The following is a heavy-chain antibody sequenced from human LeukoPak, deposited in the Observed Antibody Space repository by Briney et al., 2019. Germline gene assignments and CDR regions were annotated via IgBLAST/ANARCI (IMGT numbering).Heavy chain of an antibody. CDR3: ARDRGSSSPVYNWFDP. V-gene: IGHV3-21*01. CDR2: ISSSSSYI. CDR1: GFTFSSHS. D-gene: IGHD6-6*01. Sequence: GGSLRLSCAASGFTFSSHSMNWVRQAPGKELEWVSSISSSSSYIYYADSVKGRFTISRDNAKNSLYLQMNSLRAEDTAVYYCARDRGSSSPVYNWFDPWGQGTLVTVSS. J-gene: IGHJ5*02.